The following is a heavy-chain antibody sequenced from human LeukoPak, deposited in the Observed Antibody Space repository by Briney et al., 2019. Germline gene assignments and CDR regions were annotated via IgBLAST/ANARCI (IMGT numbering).Heavy chain of an antibody. Sequence: PSETLSLTCTVSGGSISSGGYYWSWIRQHPGKGLEWIGYIYYSGSTYYNPSLKSRVTISVDTSKNQFSLKLSSVTAADTAVYYCARNYGSGSYYKGWGQGTLVTVSS. V-gene: IGHV4-31*03. CDR1: GGSISSGGYY. D-gene: IGHD3-10*01. J-gene: IGHJ4*02. CDR3: ARNYGSGSYYKG. CDR2: IYYSGST.